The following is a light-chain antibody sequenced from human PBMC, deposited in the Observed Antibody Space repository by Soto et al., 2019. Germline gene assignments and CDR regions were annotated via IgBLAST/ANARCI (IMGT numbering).Light chain of an antibody. Sequence: DIQMTQSPSSLSASVGDRVTITCRASQSISNYLNWYQQKPGKAHKNLIYAEYSLQSGVPSRFSGSVSGTALTLPISSRQPEDFENYYCQQSYRTLWTFGQGTKVEIK. CDR1: QSISNY. V-gene: IGKV1-39*01. J-gene: IGKJ1*01. CDR3: QQSYRTLWT. CDR2: AEY.